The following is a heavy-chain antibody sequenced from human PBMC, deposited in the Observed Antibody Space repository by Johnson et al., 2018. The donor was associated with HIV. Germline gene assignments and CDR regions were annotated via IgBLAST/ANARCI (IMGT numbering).Heavy chain of an antibody. J-gene: IGHJ3*02. CDR3: TRGGGSFLMHAFDI. D-gene: IGHD1-26*01. CDR2: FYSGGST. Sequence: VQLVESGGGLIQPGGSLRLSCVASGFTVSSNYMSWVRQAPGKGLEWVSVFYSGGSTYYADSVKGRFTISRDNSKNTLYLQMNSLRAEDTAVYYCTRGGGSFLMHAFDIWGQGTMVTVSS. V-gene: IGHV3-53*01. CDR1: GFTVSSNY.